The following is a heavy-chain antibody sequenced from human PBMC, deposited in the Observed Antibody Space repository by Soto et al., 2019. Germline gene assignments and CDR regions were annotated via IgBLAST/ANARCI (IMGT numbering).Heavy chain of an antibody. Sequence: GGSPRLSCAASGFTFCSNYMSWVRQAPGKGLEWVSVIYSGGSTYYTDSVKGRFTISRDNSKNTLYLQMNSLRAEDTAVYYCARDLSPLGFDPWGQGTLVTVSS. CDR3: ARDLSPLGFDP. CDR2: IYSGGST. V-gene: IGHV3-66*01. CDR1: GFTFCSNY. J-gene: IGHJ5*02.